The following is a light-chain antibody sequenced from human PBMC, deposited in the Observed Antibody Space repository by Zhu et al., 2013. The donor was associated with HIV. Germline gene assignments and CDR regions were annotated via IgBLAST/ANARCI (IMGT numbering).Light chain of an antibody. CDR2: EVS. Sequence: SALDSACLRVWVVLDSRSPSPALEPAVTLVVITMSPGTNSTQAKSPNLIVYEVSNRPSGVSDRFSGSKSGNTASLTLSGLQAEDEADYYCSSYTRMSTLVFGGGTKLTVL. CDR1: AVTLVVIT. CDR3: SSYTRMSTLV. J-gene: IGLJ3*02. V-gene: IGLV2-14*01.